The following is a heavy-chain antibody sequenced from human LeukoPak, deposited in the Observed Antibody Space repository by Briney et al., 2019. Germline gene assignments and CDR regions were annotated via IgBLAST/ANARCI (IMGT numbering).Heavy chain of an antibody. V-gene: IGHV3-7*01. CDR1: GFSFSIYW. CDR2: INQNGSAK. CDR3: VRAGGPHTVDV. Sequence: GGSLRLSCAASGFSFSIYWMSWVRQAPGKGLEWVANINQNGSAKYYADSVKGRVTISRDNAKNTLSLQMNSLRAEDTAVFYCVRAGGPHTVDVWGQGTTVTVSS. D-gene: IGHD2-8*02. J-gene: IGHJ6*02.